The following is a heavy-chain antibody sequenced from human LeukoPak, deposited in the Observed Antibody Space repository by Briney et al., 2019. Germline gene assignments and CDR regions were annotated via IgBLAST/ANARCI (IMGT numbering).Heavy chain of an antibody. CDR2: IDARSGIT. CDR3: ARHELLLWFGEDGVRDWYFDL. J-gene: IGHJ2*01. D-gene: IGHD3-10*01. Sequence: PGGSLRLSCAASGFTFTIFGLNWVRQAPGKGPEWVSYIDARSGITYYADSVQGRFTISRDNAKESVFLQMNSLRADDTAVYYCARHELLLWFGEDGVRDWYFDLWGRGTLVTVSS. CDR1: GFTFTIFG. V-gene: IGHV3-48*01.